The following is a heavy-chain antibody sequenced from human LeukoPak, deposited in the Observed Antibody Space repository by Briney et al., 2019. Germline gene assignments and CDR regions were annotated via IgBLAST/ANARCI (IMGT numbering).Heavy chain of an antibody. V-gene: IGHV1-18*01. J-gene: IGHJ4*02. D-gene: IGHD2-2*01. CDR2: ISAYNGNT. CDR3: ARDQDLHLYCSSTSCRKPFDY. Sequence: ASVKVSCKASGYTFTSYGISWVRQAPGQGLEWMGWISAYNGNTNYAQKLQGRVTMTTDTSTSTAYMELRSLRSDDTAVYYCARDQDLHLYCSSTSCRKPFDYWGQGTLVTVSS. CDR1: GYTFTSYG.